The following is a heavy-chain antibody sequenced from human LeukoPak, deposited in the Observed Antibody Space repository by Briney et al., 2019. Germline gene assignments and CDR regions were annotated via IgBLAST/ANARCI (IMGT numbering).Heavy chain of an antibody. J-gene: IGHJ4*02. Sequence: GGSLRLSCAASGFTFSSYGMHWVRQAPGKGLEWVAFIRYDGSNKYYADSVKGRFTISRDNAKNTLYLQMNSLRAEDTAVYYCARAGYYDSSGYSPGDYFDYWGQGTLVTVSS. D-gene: IGHD3-22*01. CDR2: IRYDGSNK. V-gene: IGHV3-30*02. CDR1: GFTFSSYG. CDR3: ARAGYYDSSGYSPGDYFDY.